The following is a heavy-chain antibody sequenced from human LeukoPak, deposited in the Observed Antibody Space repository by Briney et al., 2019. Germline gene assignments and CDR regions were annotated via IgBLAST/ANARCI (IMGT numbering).Heavy chain of an antibody. CDR3: ARDGSAFGVVIHAVFH. CDR2: IYYSGST. V-gene: IGHV4-59*01. CDR1: GGSISSYY. Sequence: KSPETLSLTCTVSGGSISSYYWSWIRQPPGKGLEWIRYIYYSGSTNYNPSLKSRVTISVDTSKNQFSLKLSSVTAADTAVYYCARDGSAFGVVIHAVFHWGQGTLVTVSS. J-gene: IGHJ4*02. D-gene: IGHD3-3*01.